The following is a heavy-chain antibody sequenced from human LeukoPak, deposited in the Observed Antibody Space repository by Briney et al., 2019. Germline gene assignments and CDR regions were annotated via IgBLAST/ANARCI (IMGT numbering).Heavy chain of an antibody. J-gene: IGHJ6*03. CDR3: ARVPGKGYYDSSGYYAHYYYYYMDV. CDR2: IYYSGST. CDR1: GGSISNYY. D-gene: IGHD3-22*01. Sequence: SETLSLTCTVSGGSISNYYWSWIRQPPGKGLEWIGYIYYSGSTNYNPSLKSRVTMSVDTSKNQFSLKLSSVTAADTAVYYCARVPGKGYYDSSGYYAHYYYYYMDVWGKGTTVTISS. V-gene: IGHV4-59*13.